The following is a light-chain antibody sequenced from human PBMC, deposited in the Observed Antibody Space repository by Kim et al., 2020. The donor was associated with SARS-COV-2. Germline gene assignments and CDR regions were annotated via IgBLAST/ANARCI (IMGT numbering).Light chain of an antibody. Sequence: QSALTQPASVSGSPGQSITISCTGSSSDIGGYDFVSWYQQFPGKAPKLMIYGVTDRPSGVSSRFSGSKSGNTASLIISGFQAEDEADYYCSSYTSSTTLVFGGGTKVTVL. CDR1: SSDIGGYDF. J-gene: IGLJ2*01. CDR3: SSYTSSTTLV. CDR2: GVT. V-gene: IGLV2-14*03.